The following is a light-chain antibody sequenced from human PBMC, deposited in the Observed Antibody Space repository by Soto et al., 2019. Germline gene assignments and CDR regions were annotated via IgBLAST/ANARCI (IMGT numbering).Light chain of an antibody. CDR1: SSDVGVYNY. CDR3: SSYAGSDNYV. V-gene: IGLV2-8*01. CDR2: EVT. J-gene: IGLJ1*01. Sequence: QSVLTQPPSASGSPGQSVTISCTGTSSDVGVYNYVSWYQQHPGKAPKLMIYEVTKRPSGVPDRFSGPKSGNTASLTVSGLQAEDEADYYCSSYAGSDNYVFGTGTKVTVL.